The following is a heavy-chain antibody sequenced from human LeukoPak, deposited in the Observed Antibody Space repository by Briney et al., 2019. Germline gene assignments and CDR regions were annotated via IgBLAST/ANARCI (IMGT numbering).Heavy chain of an antibody. D-gene: IGHD6-13*01. CDR2: IIPIFGTA. V-gene: IGHV1-69*13. J-gene: IGHJ4*02. CDR1: GGTFSSYA. Sequence: ASVKVSCKASGGTFSSYAISWVRQAPGQGLEWMGGIIPIFGTANYARKFQGRVTITADESTSTAYMELSSLRSEDTAVYYCATDMSSSWYGLDYWGQGTLVTVSS. CDR3: ATDMSSSWYGLDY.